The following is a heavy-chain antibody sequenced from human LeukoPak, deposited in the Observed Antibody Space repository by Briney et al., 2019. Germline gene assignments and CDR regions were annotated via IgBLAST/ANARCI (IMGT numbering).Heavy chain of an antibody. J-gene: IGHJ4*02. D-gene: IGHD6-19*01. CDR3: ARYRYSRGWFGY. CDR1: GGSISSGSYY. CDR2: IYYSGST. Sequence: PSETLSLTCSVSGGSISSGSYYWGWIRQPPGKGLEWIGSIYYSGSTYYNPSLKSRVTISVHTSKNQFSLNLSSVTAADTAVYSCARYRYSRGWFGYWGQGTLVTVSS. V-gene: IGHV4-39*01.